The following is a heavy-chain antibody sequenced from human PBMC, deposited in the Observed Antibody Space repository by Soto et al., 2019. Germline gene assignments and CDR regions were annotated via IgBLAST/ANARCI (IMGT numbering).Heavy chain of an antibody. CDR1: GGSVSGENST. V-gene: IGHV4-61*01. CDR3: ATSPRFALDI. J-gene: IGHJ3*02. Sequence: QVQLQESGPGLVKPSETLSLSCTVSGGSVSGENSTGAGSGRPQGRDWSGLDVSYSGSTNHNPSLKSRVTISVDTSKNQFSLNLSSVTAADTAVYYCATSPRFALDIWGQGTMVIVSA. D-gene: IGHD3-16*01. CDR2: VSYSGST.